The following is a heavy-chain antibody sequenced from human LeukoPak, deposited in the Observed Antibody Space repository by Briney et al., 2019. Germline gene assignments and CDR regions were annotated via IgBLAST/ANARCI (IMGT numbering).Heavy chain of an antibody. CDR2: IIPIFGTA. CDR3: ARVPLSDSSSHYYPH. D-gene: IGHD3-22*01. CDR1: GGTFSSYA. J-gene: IGHJ1*01. V-gene: IGHV1-69*05. Sequence: ASVKVSCKASGGTFSSYAISWVRQAPGQGLEWMGGIIPIFGTANYAQKFQGRVTIIRDTSASTAYMELSSLGSEDTAVYYCARVPLSDSSSHYYPHWGQGTLVTVSS.